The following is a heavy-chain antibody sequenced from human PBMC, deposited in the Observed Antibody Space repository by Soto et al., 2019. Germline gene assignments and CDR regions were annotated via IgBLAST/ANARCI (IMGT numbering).Heavy chain of an antibody. J-gene: IGHJ4*02. CDR2: IYYSGST. CDR3: ARLTYYYGSGSYRYYFDY. D-gene: IGHD3-10*01. Sequence: TVSGGSISSSSYYWGWIRQPPGKGLEWIGSIYYSGSTYYNPSLKSRVTISVDTSKNQFSLKLSSVTAADTAVYYCARLTYYYGSGSYRYYFDYWGQGTLVTVSS. V-gene: IGHV4-39*01. CDR1: GGSISSSSYY.